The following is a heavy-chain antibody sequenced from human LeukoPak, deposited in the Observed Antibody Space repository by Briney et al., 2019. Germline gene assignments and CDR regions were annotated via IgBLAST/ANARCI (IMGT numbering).Heavy chain of an antibody. CDR3: ARGSIAVGIDY. V-gene: IGHV3-74*01. J-gene: IGHJ4*02. Sequence: GVLRLSCAASGFTFSSYWMHWVRQAPGKGLVWVSRINSDGSSTSYADSVKGRFTISRDNAKNTLYLQMNSLRAEDTAVYYCARGSIAVGIDYWGQGTLVTVSS. CDR1: GFTFSSYW. CDR2: INSDGSST. D-gene: IGHD6-19*01.